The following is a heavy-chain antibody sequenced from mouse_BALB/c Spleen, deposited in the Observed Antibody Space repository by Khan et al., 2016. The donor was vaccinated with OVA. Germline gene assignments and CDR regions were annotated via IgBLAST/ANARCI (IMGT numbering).Heavy chain of an antibody. V-gene: IGHV1S136*01. Sequence: EVPLQQSGPELVKPGASVKMSCKASGYTFTSYVMHCLKQNPGLGLEWIGYVYPFNDDPKYNAKFKGTATLTSDKSSNTAYMELSSLTSEDSAVYYGARVGSDDVAVEYRGQGTMV. J-gene: IGHJ3*01. D-gene: IGHD2-12*01. CDR2: VYPFNDDP. CDR3: ARVGSDDVAVEY. CDR1: GYTFTSYV.